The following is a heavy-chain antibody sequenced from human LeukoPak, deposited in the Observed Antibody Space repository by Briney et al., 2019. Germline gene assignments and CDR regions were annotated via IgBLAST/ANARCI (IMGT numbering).Heavy chain of an antibody. CDR1: GGSMNSYY. CDR3: ARRGLSMIPHAFDI. J-gene: IGHJ3*02. CDR2: IYYSGGP. Sequence: PPETLSLTCTVSGGSMNSYYWSWIRQPPGKGLEWIAYIYYSGGPIYNPSLKSRLTISIDTSKNQFSLKLSSVTAADTAVYYCARRGLSMIPHAFDIWGRGTMVTVSS. D-gene: IGHD4/OR15-4a*01. V-gene: IGHV4-59*01.